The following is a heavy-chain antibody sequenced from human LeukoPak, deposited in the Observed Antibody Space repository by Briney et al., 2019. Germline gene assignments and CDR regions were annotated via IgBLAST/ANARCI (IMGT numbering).Heavy chain of an antibody. CDR1: GGSISSSSYY. J-gene: IGHJ5*02. Sequence: PSETLSLTCTVSGGSISSSSYYWGWIRQPPGKGLEWIGSMYYSGSPHYNPSPKSRVTISVDTSNNQFSLKLSSVTAADTAVYYCASQSSGSYFNCFDPWGQGTLVTVSS. CDR3: ASQSSGSYFNCFDP. V-gene: IGHV4-39*01. CDR2: MYYSGSP. D-gene: IGHD3-10*01.